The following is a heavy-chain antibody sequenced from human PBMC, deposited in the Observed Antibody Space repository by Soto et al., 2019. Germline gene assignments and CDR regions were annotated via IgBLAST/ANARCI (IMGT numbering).Heavy chain of an antibody. CDR3: ARRLARGVIGWFDP. CDR2: IYYSGST. D-gene: IGHD3-10*01. CDR1: GGSISSGGYY. J-gene: IGHJ5*02. V-gene: IGHV4-31*03. Sequence: TLSLTCTVSGGSISSGGYYWSWIRQHPGKGLEWIGYIYYSGSTYYNPSLKSRVTISVDTSKNHFSLNLTSVTAADTAVYYCARRLARGVIGWFDPWGQGTLVTVSS.